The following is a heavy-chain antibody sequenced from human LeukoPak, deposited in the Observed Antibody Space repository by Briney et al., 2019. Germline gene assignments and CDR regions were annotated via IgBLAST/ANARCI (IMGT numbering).Heavy chain of an antibody. D-gene: IGHD6-19*01. CDR3: AKDRQWLGIADY. V-gene: IGHV3-30*18. CDR2: ISYDGSNK. Sequence: GGSLRLSCAASGFTFISYAMSWVRQAPGKGLEWVAVISYDGSNKYYADSVKGRFTISRDNSKNTLYLQMNSLRAEDTAVYYCAKDRQWLGIADYWGQGTLVTVSS. CDR1: GFTFISYA. J-gene: IGHJ4*02.